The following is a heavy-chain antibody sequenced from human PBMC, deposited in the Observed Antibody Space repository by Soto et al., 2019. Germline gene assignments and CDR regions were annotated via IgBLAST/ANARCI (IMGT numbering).Heavy chain of an antibody. CDR2: IRSRSIDM. V-gene: IGHV3-21*01. D-gene: IGHD2-2*01. CDR1: GFTFSNYN. Sequence: EVQLVESGGGLVKPGESLRLSCAASGFTFSNYNINWVRQAPGKGLEWVSSIRSRSIDMYYADSVKGRFTISRDDAKNSLSLQMNGLSAEDTAVYFCVRESYPAKAFDIWGQGTMVNVSS. CDR3: VRESYPAKAFDI. J-gene: IGHJ3*02.